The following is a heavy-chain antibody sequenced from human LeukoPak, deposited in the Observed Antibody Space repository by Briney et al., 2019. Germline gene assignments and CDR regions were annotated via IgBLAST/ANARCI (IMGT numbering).Heavy chain of an antibody. CDR3: ATAYDSSGYIPLD. Sequence: ASVKVSCKVSGYTLTELSMHWVRQAPGKGLEWMGGFDPEDGETIYAQKFQGRVTMTEDTSTDTPYMELSSLRSEDTAVYYCATAYDSSGYIPLDWGQGTLVTVSS. CDR2: FDPEDGET. J-gene: IGHJ4*02. CDR1: GYTLTELS. D-gene: IGHD3-22*01. V-gene: IGHV1-24*01.